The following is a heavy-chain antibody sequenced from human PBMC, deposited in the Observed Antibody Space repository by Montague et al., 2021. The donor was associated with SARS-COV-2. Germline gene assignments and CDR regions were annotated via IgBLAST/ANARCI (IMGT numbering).Heavy chain of an antibody. D-gene: IGHD3-10*01. V-gene: IGHV4-34*01. CDR2: IHHGGST. J-gene: IGHJ6*03. CDR3: ARLGDGVVPSPILGVGPYYSYYYTDV. Sequence: SETLSLSCAVHGGSFSTYSWKWIRQPPGKGLEWIGEIHHGGSTNYNPSLKSRVTISADTSKNQFSLKLTSVAAADTAVYYCARLGDGVVPSPILGVGPYYSYYYTDVWGKGTTVTVSS. CDR1: GGSFSTYS.